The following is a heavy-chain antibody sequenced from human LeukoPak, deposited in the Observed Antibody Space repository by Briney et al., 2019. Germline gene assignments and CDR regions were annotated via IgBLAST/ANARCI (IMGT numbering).Heavy chain of an antibody. J-gene: IGHJ2*01. CDR1: GGSISSYY. V-gene: IGHV4-59*01. D-gene: IGHD6-19*01. CDR2: IYYSGST. Sequence: SETLSLTCTVSGGSISSYYWSWIRQPPGKGLEWIAYIYYSGSTNYNPSLKSRVTISVDTSKNQFSLKLSSVTAADTAVYYCARVRAGAGYWYFDLWGRGTLVTVSS. CDR3: ARVRAGAGYWYFDL.